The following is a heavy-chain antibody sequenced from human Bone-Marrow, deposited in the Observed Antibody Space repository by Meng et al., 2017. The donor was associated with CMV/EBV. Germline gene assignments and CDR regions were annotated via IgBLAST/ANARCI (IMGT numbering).Heavy chain of an antibody. Sequence: SVKVSCKASGGTFSSYAISWVRQAPGQGLEWMGGIIPIFGTANYAQKFQGRVTITTDESTSTAYMELSSLRSEDTAVYYCARDLTYCEGSGSNAFDIWGQGTRVTGSS. J-gene: IGHJ3*02. D-gene: IGHD3-10*01. CDR2: IIPIFGTA. CDR1: GGTFSSYA. CDR3: ARDLTYCEGSGSNAFDI. V-gene: IGHV1-69*05.